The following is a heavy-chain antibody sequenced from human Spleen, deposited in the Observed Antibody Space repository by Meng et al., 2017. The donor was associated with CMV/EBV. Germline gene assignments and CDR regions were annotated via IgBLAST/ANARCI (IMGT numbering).Heavy chain of an antibody. J-gene: IGHJ4*02. V-gene: IGHV3-11*04. CDR1: GFTFSDYY. Sequence: SGFTFSDYYMNWIRQAPGKGLEWVSQISSSGRTIYYADSVKGRFTISRDNAQNSLYLQMNSLRAEDTAVYYCARVSLLYDTSAYDCWGQGTLVTVS. D-gene: IGHD3-22*01. CDR3: ARVSLLYDTSAYDC. CDR2: ISSSGRTI.